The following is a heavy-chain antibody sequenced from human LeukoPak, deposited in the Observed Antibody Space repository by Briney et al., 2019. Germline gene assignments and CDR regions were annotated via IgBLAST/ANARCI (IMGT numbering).Heavy chain of an antibody. D-gene: IGHD3-16*01. CDR2: IKSKTDGGTT. CDR1: RLTLSNAR. J-gene: IGHJ5*02. Sequence: GGALTLSRAASRLTLSNARLSGVRQAPGKGLEWVGRIKSKTDGGTTDYAAPVKGRFAISRDDSKNTLYLQMNSLKTEDTAVYYCTTEREHVWVHLRGFDPWGQGTLVTVSS. V-gene: IGHV3-15*01. CDR3: TTEREHVWVHLRGFDP.